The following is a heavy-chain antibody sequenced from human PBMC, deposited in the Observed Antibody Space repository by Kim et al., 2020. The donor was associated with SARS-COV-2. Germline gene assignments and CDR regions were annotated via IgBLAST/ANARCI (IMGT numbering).Heavy chain of an antibody. Sequence: GGSLRLSCAASGFTLSSYTMSWVRQAPGKGLEWVSSLSGSDGNTYFADSVEGRFTISRDNSKNTLYLQMNSLRAEDTAVYYCAKGGDPYYYSFDYWGQGALVTVSS. CDR2: LSGSDGNT. D-gene: IGHD1-26*01. J-gene: IGHJ4*02. CDR1: GFTLSSYT. CDR3: AKGGDPYYYSFDY. V-gene: IGHV3-23*01.